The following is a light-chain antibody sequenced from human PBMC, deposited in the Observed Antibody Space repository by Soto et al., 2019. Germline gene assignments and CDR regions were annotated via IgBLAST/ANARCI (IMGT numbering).Light chain of an antibody. V-gene: IGKV1-39*01. Sequence: DHLMTQSPSSLSASVGDRVTITCRASQSISNYLNWYQQKPGKAPKLLISAASSLQSGVPSRFSGSGSGTDFTLTISSLQPEDFATYYCQQSYSTPITFGQGKRLEIK. J-gene: IGKJ5*01. CDR2: AAS. CDR1: QSISNY. CDR3: QQSYSTPIT.